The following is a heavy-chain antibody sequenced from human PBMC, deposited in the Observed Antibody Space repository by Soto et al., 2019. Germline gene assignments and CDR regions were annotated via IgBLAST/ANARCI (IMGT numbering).Heavy chain of an antibody. CDR2: ISGSGDST. D-gene: IGHD6-13*01. Sequence: EVQLLDSGGGLVQPGGSLRLSCAASGFTFSSYAMTWVRQAPGKGLEWVSVISGSGDSTYYADSVKGRFTISRDNSKNTLYLQMNRLRTEDTAVYYCARRCPGTYFDYWGQGTLVTVSS. CDR1: GFTFSSYA. CDR3: ARRCPGTYFDY. V-gene: IGHV3-23*01. J-gene: IGHJ4*02.